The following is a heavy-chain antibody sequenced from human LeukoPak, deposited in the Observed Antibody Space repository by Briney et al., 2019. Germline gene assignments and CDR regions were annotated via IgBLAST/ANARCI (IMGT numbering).Heavy chain of an antibody. CDR3: AGPRITIFGVVNWDAFDI. Sequence: ASVKVSCKASGGTLSSYAISWVRQAPGQGLEWMGGIIPIFGTANYAQKFQGRVTITADESTSTAYMELSSLRSEDTAVYYCAGPRITIFGVVNWDAFDIWGQGTMVTVSS. V-gene: IGHV1-69*13. J-gene: IGHJ3*02. D-gene: IGHD3-3*01. CDR1: GGTLSSYA. CDR2: IIPIFGTA.